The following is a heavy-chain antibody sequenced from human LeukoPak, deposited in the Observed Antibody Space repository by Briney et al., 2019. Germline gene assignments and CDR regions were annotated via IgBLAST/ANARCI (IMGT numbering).Heavy chain of an antibody. J-gene: IGHJ5*02. CDR3: ARDDRGSSWSWFDP. V-gene: IGHV1-18*01. CDR2: ISAYNGNT. CDR1: GYTFTSYG. Sequence: ASVKVSCKASGYTFTSYGISWVRQAPGQGLEWMGRISAYNGNTNYAQKLQGRVTMTTDTSTSTAYMELGSLRSDDTAVYYCARDDRGSSWSWFDPWGQGTLVTVSS. D-gene: IGHD6-13*01.